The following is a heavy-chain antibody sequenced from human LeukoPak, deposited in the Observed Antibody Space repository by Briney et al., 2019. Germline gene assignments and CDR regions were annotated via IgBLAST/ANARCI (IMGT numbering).Heavy chain of an antibody. J-gene: IGHJ4*02. CDR3: ARDNYYGSGN. V-gene: IGHV3-48*02. CDR1: GFIFSTYS. D-gene: IGHD3-10*01. CDR2: ISSGSSTI. Sequence: GGSLRLSCAASGFIFSTYSMNWVRQAPGKGLEGVSYISSGSSTIYYADSVKGRFTISRDNAKNSLYLQMNSLRDEDTAVYYCARDNYYGSGNWGQGTLVTVSS.